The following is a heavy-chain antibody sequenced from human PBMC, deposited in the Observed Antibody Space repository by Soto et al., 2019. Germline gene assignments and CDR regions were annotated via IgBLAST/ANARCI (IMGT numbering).Heavy chain of an antibody. Sequence: EVKLLESGGGLAQPGGSLRLSCVGSGFTFDSYAISWVRQAPGERLQWIAAISGSADGTDYAHSVRGRFTISRDNAKKAVDLQMDSLRVEDTVVYFCAKDTVGGYSFWSGYYSDGLDVWGQGTLVTVS. CDR3: AKDTVGGYSFWSGYYSDGLDV. D-gene: IGHD3-3*01. CDR1: GFTFDSYA. J-gene: IGHJ3*01. CDR2: ISGSADGT. V-gene: IGHV3-23*01.